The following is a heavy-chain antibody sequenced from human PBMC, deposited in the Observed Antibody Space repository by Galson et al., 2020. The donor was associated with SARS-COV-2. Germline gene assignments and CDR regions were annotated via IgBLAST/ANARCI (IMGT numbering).Heavy chain of an antibody. CDR2: ISAYNGNT. D-gene: IGHD5-18*01. CDR3: ARDALRIQLWLLGGMDV. J-gene: IGHJ6*02. CDR1: GYTFTSYG. V-gene: IGHV1-18*01. Sequence: ASVKVSCKAPGYTFTSYGISWVRQAPGQGLEWMGWISAYNGNTNYAQKLQGRVTMTTDTSTSTAYMELRSLRSDDTAVYYCARDALRIQLWLLGGMDVWGQGTTVTVSS.